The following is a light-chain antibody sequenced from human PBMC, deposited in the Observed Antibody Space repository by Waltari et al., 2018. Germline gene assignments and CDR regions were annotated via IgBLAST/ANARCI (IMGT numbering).Light chain of an antibody. V-gene: IGLV1-40*01. CDR2: ANS. CDR3: QSYDSSLSGSRV. CDR1: SSNIRADYD. J-gene: IGLJ3*02. Sequence: QSVLTQPPSVSGAPGQRVTISCTGSSSNIRADYDVHWYQQLPGTAPKLLIYANSNRPSGVPDRFSGSKSGTSASLAITGLQAEDEADYYCQSYDSSLSGSRVFGGGTKLTVL.